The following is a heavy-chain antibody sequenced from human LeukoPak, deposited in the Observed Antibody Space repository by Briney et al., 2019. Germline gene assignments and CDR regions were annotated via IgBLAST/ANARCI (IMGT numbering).Heavy chain of an antibody. CDR1: GYTFTNYY. D-gene: IGHD4-23*01. V-gene: IGHV1-69*13. CDR2: ITPIFGTA. Sequence: ASVKVSCKASGYTFTNYYMHWVRQAPGQGLEWMGGITPIFGTANYAQKFQGRVTITAVESMSTAYMELSSLRSEDTAVYYCARGWLAETTVVTPYNYWGQGTLVTVSS. J-gene: IGHJ4*02. CDR3: ARGWLAETTVVTPYNY.